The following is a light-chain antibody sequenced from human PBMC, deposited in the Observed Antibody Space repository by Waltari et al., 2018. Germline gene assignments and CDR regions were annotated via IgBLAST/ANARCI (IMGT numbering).Light chain of an antibody. J-gene: IGKJ1*01. CDR1: QSLLHINGNTY. V-gene: IGKV2-40*01. CDR3: LQTMAFPRT. Sequence: DIVMTQTPLSLPITPGEPASVSCGSSQSLLHINGNTYLHWYLQKPGQSPQLLLYGGSKSASGVPDRFSGSGSGTHFTLNISKVEADDVGVYYCLQTMAFPRTFGQGTKVEIK. CDR2: GGS.